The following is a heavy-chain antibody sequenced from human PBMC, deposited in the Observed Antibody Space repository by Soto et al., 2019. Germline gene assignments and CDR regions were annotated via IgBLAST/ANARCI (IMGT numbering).Heavy chain of an antibody. V-gene: IGHV1-2*04. CDR1: GYTFTGYY. CDR3: ARDYYDTPEGMDV. CDR2: INPNSGGT. J-gene: IGHJ6*02. Sequence: ASVKVSCKASGYTFTGYYMHWVRQAPGQGLEWMGWINPNSGGTNYAQKFQGWVTMTRDTSISTAYMELSRLRSDDTAVYYCARDYYDTPEGMDVWGQGTTVTVSS. D-gene: IGHD3-22*01.